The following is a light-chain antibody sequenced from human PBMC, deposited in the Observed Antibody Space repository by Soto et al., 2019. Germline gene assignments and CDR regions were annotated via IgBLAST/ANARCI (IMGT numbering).Light chain of an antibody. CDR1: SSDVGSYNL. J-gene: IGLJ2*01. Sequence: SVLTQPASVSGSPGQSITISCTGTSSDVGSYNLVSWYQQHPGKAPKLMIYEGSKRPSGVSNRFSGSKSGNTASLTISGLQAEDEADYYCCAYAGSNTLVFGGGTKLTVL. CDR2: EGS. V-gene: IGLV2-23*01. CDR3: CAYAGSNTLV.